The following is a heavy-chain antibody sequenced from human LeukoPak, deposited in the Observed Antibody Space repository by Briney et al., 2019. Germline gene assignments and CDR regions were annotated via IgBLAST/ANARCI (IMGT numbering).Heavy chain of an antibody. Sequence: ASVKVSYTASEYTFCSYYMHWGRQAPGHGLEWRGVINPSGDSTAYTKKFQGRVTVPRDTPTSTVYMEVSSRRSEDTAVYYCARDWSSYSRADYFDYWGQGTLVTVSS. CDR1: EYTFCSYY. D-gene: IGHD1-26*01. J-gene: IGHJ4*02. CDR2: INPSGDST. CDR3: ARDWSSYSRADYFDY. V-gene: IGHV1-46*01.